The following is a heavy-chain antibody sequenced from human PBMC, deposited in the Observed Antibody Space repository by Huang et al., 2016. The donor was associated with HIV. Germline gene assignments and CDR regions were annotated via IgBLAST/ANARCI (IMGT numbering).Heavy chain of an antibody. J-gene: IGHJ3*01. CDR2: ISYSGRNI. CDR3: ARAVQSTLRGFDV. V-gene: IGHV3-21*02. Sequence: DVQLVESGGGLVKPGGSLRLSCAASDFTFSGYNMTWVRQAPGKGLECVAGISYSGRNIYYADSVKGRFTISRDNAKNSVFLQMNSLRAEDTALYYCARAVQSTLRGFDVWGRGTLVTVSS. D-gene: IGHD2-2*01. CDR1: DFTFSGYN.